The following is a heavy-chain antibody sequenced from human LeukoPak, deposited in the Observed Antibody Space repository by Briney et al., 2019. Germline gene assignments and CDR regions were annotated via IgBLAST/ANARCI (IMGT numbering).Heavy chain of an antibody. V-gene: IGHV3-30*02. Sequence: PGESLRLSYAASGFTFSNYAMHWVRQAPGKGLEWEAFIRYDGSNKYYADSVKVRFTISRDNSKNTLYLQMNSLRAEDAAVYYCAKDTRGDYGWDFDYWGQGTLVTVSS. CDR1: GFTFSNYA. J-gene: IGHJ4*02. CDR3: AKDTRGDYGWDFDY. D-gene: IGHD3-10*01. CDR2: IRYDGSNK.